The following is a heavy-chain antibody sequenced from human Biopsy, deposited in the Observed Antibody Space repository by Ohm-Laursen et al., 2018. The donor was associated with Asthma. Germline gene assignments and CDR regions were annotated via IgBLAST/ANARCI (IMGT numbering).Heavy chain of an antibody. D-gene: IGHD2-2*01. CDR1: GATFNTYV. Sequence: SVKASCKPLGATFNTYVIGWVRQAPGQGLEWMGGINSVFGTTTYPQKFQDRVTITADDSTSTVYMELSSLRSEDTAVYYCARKAGSCISRTCYSLDFWGQGTLVTVSS. V-gene: IGHV1-69*13. CDR2: INSVFGTT. J-gene: IGHJ4*02. CDR3: ARKAGSCISRTCYSLDF.